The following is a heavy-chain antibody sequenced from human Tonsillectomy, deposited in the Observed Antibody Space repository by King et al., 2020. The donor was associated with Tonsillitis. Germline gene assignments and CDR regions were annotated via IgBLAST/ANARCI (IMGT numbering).Heavy chain of an antibody. V-gene: IGHV4-31*03. J-gene: IGHJ4*02. CDR3: ASDRSANGDYNF. CDR1: GDSINSGPYY. CDR2: IYHSGNT. D-gene: IGHD4-17*01. Sequence: VQLQESGPGLVRPSQTLSLTCTVSGDSINSGPYYWSWIRQHPGKGLESIGYIYHSGNTYYNPSLKGRVTMSIDTSKNQFSLNLTSVTAADTAVYYCASDRSANGDYNFWGQGTLVTVSS.